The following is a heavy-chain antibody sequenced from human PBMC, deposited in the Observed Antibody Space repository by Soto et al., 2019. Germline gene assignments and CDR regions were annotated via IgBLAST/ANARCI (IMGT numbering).Heavy chain of an antibody. CDR2: ISSDGDIT. V-gene: IGHV3-64D*06. J-gene: IGHJ5*02. CDR1: GFTFSEYS. Sequence: GSLRLSCSASGFTFSEYSMHWVRQAPGKGLQYVSTISSDGDITYYADSVKGRFTISRDNSKNTLYLQMNSLRPEDTAVYYCVKVSTFYDILTGYYSTNFFDPWGQGTLVTVSS. CDR3: VKVSTFYDILTGYYSTNFFDP. D-gene: IGHD3-9*01.